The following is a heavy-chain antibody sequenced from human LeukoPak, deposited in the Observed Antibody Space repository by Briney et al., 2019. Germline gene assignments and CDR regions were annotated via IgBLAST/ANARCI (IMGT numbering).Heavy chain of an antibody. CDR1: GGSINGDY. V-gene: IGHV4-59*01. CDR3: AKGTVVVPADDWFSP. CDR2: IHYSGRT. D-gene: IGHD2-21*01. J-gene: IGHJ5*02. Sequence: PSETLSLTCSVSGGSINGDYWSWIRQTPGKGLEGIGYIHYSGRTSYNPSLKSRVTITVDTSKNQFSLRLASVTAADTAVYYCAKGTVVVPADDWFSPWGQGTLVTVSS.